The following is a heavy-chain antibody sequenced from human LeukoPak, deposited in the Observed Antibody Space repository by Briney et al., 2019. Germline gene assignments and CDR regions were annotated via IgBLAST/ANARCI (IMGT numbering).Heavy chain of an antibody. CDR1: GFTFSSYG. V-gene: IGHV3-30*02. J-gene: IGHJ4*02. CDR2: IRYDGSNK. CDR3: AKDQIGYCSSTSCYGADY. Sequence: GGSLRLSCAASGFTFSSYGMHWVRQAPGKGLEWVAFIRYDGSNKYYADSVKGRFTISRDNSKNTLYLQMNSLRAEDTAVYYCAKDQIGYCSSTSCYGADYWGQGTLVTVSS. D-gene: IGHD2-2*01.